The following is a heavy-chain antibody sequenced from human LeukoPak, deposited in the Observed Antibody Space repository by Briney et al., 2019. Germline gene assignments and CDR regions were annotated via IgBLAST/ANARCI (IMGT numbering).Heavy chain of an antibody. CDR1: GYTFTGYY. J-gene: IGHJ3*02. CDR3: ARESDDAFDI. V-gene: IGHV1-8*03. CDR2: MNPNSGNT. Sequence: ASVKVSCKASGYTFTGYYMHWVRQATGQGLEWMGWMNPNSGNTGYAQKFQGRVTITRNTSISTAYMELSSLRSEDTAVYYCARESDDAFDIWGQGTMVTVSS.